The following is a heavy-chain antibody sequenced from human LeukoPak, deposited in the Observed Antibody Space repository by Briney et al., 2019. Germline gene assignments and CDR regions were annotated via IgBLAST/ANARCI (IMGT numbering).Heavy chain of an antibody. CDR1: GFTFDDYA. J-gene: IGHJ6*02. Sequence: PGGSLRLSCAASGFTFDDYAMHWVRQAPGKGPEWVSGISWNSGSIGYADSVKGRFTISRDNAKNSLYLQMNSLRAEDTALYYCAKVTPRYYYYYGMDVWGQGTTVTVSS. V-gene: IGHV3-9*01. CDR3: AKVTPRYYYYYGMDV. CDR2: ISWNSGSI.